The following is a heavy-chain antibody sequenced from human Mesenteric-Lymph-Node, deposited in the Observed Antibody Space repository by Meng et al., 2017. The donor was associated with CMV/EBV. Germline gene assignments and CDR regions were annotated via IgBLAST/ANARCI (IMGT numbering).Heavy chain of an antibody. CDR1: GGSFSGYY. J-gene: IGHJ5*02. CDR3: GRGPRQADPSVGP. D-gene: IGHD2-15*01. V-gene: IGHV4-34*01. Sequence: SETLSLTCAVYGGSFSGYYWSWIRQPPGKGLEWIGEINHSGSTNYNPSLKGRVTISVDTSKNQFSLKLSSVTASDTAVYYCGRGPRQADPSVGPWGRGILVTVSS. CDR2: INHSGST.